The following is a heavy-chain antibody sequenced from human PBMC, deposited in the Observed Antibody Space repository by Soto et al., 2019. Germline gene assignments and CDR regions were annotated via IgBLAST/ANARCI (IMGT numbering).Heavy chain of an antibody. J-gene: IGHJ4*02. CDR3: AITGYSNSWYVVY. D-gene: IGHD6-13*01. CDR2: ISSSSTYI. CDR1: GFTFSSYS. V-gene: IGHV3-21*01. Sequence: PGGSLRLSCAASGFTFSSYSMNWVRQAPGKGLEWVSSISSSSTYIYYADSVKGRFTISRDNAKNSLYLQMNSLRAEDTAVYYCAITGYSNSWYVVYWGQGTLVTVSS.